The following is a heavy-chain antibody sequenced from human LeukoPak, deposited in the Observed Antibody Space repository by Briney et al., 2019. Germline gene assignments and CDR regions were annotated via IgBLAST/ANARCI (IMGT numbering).Heavy chain of an antibody. CDR1: GFTFSTYW. J-gene: IGHJ4*02. V-gene: IGHV3-74*01. CDR2: INRDASSI. Sequence: GGSLRLSCAASGFTFSTYWMHWVRQAPGKGLVWVSRINRDASSIAYADSAQGRFTISRDNAKNTLYLQMNKLRAEDTAVYYCATDIWAGSYLFDYWGQGNLVTVSS. D-gene: IGHD3-10*01. CDR3: ATDIWAGSYLFDY.